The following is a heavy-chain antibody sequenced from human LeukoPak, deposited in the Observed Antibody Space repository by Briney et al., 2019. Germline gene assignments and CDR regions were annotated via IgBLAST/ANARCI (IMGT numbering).Heavy chain of an antibody. J-gene: IGHJ4*02. D-gene: IGHD2-21*01. CDR1: GGSISSSSHY. CDR2: IYYSGIT. Sequence: PSETLSLTCTVSGGSISSSSHYWGWIRQPPGKGLEWIGSIYYSGITYYNPSLKSRVTLSVDTSKNQFSLKLSSVTAADTVVYYFSQQEVGIRDFDYWGQGTLVTVSS. V-gene: IGHV4-39*01. CDR3: SQQEVGIRDFDY.